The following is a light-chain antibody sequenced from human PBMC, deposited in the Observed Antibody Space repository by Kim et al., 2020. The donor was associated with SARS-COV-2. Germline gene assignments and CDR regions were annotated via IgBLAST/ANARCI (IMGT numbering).Light chain of an antibody. CDR2: YDR. Sequence: PGKEARITCGGNNIGTKSVHWYQQRPGQAPVLVISYDRDRPSGIPERISGSNSGNTATLTISRVEAGDEADYYCQVWDSSDDHHVVFGGGTQLTVL. V-gene: IGLV3-21*04. CDR3: QVWDSSDDHHVV. CDR1: NIGTKS. J-gene: IGLJ2*01.